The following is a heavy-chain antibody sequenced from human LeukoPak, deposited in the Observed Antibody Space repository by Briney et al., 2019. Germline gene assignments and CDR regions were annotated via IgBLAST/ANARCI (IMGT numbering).Heavy chain of an antibody. CDR2: IYYSGST. CDR1: GGSISSHY. J-gene: IGHJ6*03. Sequence: SETLSLTCTVSGGSISSHYWSWIRQPPGKGLEWIGYIYYSGSTNYNPSLKSRVTISVDTSKNQFSLKLSSVTAADTAVYYCARGMPWYYGSGSYYYYYMDVWGKGTTVTVSS. V-gene: IGHV4-59*11. D-gene: IGHD3-10*01. CDR3: ARGMPWYYGSGSYYYYYMDV.